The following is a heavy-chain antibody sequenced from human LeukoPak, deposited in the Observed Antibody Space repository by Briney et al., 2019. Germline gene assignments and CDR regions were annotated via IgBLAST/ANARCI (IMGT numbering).Heavy chain of an antibody. Sequence: GASVKVSCKASEYTFTGYYMHWVRQAPGQGLEWMGIINPSGGSTSYAQKFQGRVTMTRDMSTSTVYMELSSLRSEDTAVYYCARDGSSSWYPRGMDYYYYMDVWGKGTTVTVSS. J-gene: IGHJ6*03. D-gene: IGHD6-13*01. CDR1: EYTFTGYY. V-gene: IGHV1-46*01. CDR3: ARDGSSSWYPRGMDYYYYMDV. CDR2: INPSGGST.